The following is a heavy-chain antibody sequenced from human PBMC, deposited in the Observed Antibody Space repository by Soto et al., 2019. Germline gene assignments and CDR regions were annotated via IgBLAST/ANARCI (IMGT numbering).Heavy chain of an antibody. CDR3: ARSRITIFGVARGRYFDY. D-gene: IGHD3-3*01. J-gene: IGHJ4*02. V-gene: IGHV1-69*13. CDR2: IIPIFGTA. CDR1: GGTFSSYA. Sequence: GASVKVSCKASGGTFSSYAISWVRQAPGQGLEWMGGIIPIFGTANYAQKFQGRVTITADESTSTAYMELSSLRSEDTAVYYCARSRITIFGVARGRYFDYWGQGTLVTVSS.